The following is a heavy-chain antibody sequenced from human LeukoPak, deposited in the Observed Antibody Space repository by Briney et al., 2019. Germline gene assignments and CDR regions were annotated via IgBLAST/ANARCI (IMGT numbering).Heavy chain of an antibody. Sequence: PGGSLRLSCAASGFTFSSYSMNWVRQAPGKGLEWVSSISSSSSYIYYADSVKGRFTISRDNAKNTLYLQMNSLRAEDTAVYYCAKRGVYTAMATSDYYYYMDVWGKGTTVTVSS. J-gene: IGHJ6*03. V-gene: IGHV3-21*04. CDR3: AKRGVYTAMATSDYYYYMDV. D-gene: IGHD5-18*01. CDR1: GFTFSSYS. CDR2: ISSSSSYI.